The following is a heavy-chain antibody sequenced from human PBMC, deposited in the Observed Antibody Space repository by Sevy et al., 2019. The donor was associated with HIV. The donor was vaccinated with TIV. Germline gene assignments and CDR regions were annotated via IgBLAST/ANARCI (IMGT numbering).Heavy chain of an antibody. CDR3: ARQSSGWELGGYYLDY. Sequence: SETLSLTCTVSGGSISSSNYFWGWIRQPPGQGLEWIGNIYYSGSTYDNPSLRSRVTISVDTSKTQFSLKLTSVTAADTAVYFCARQSSGWELGGYYLDYWGQGTLVTVSS. J-gene: IGHJ4*02. CDR2: IYYSGST. V-gene: IGHV4-39*01. CDR1: GGSISSSNYF. D-gene: IGHD1-26*01.